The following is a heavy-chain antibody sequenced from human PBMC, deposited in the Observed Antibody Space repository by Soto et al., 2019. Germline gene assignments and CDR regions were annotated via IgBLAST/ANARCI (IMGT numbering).Heavy chain of an antibody. V-gene: IGHV5-51*01. D-gene: IGHD2-15*01. Sequence: GESLKISCKGSGYTFTNYWIAWVRQMPGKGLEWMGIIQPGDSDTRYSPSFQGQVTISADKSISTAYLQWSSLKASDTAMYYCARQKKLGYCSGPVYGMDVWGQGTTVTVSS. CDR2: IQPGDSDT. CDR3: ARQKKLGYCSGPVYGMDV. CDR1: GYTFTNYW. J-gene: IGHJ6*02.